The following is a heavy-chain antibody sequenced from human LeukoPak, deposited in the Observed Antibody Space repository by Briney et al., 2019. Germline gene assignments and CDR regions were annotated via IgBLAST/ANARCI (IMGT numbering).Heavy chain of an antibody. CDR1: GYTFTSYD. D-gene: IGHD3-10*01. V-gene: IGHV1-8*02. J-gene: IGHJ6*03. Sequence: GASVKVSCKASGYTFTSYDINWVRQATGQGLEWMGWMNPNSGNTGYAQKFQGRVTMTRNTSISTAYMELSSLRSEDTAVYYCARHPYYYGSGKYYMDVWGKGTTATVSS. CDR3: ARHPYYYGSGKYYMDV. CDR2: MNPNSGNT.